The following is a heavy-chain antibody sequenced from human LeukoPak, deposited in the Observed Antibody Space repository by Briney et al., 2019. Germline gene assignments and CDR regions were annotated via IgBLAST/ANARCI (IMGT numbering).Heavy chain of an antibody. CDR3: ARDREAATTVLLWFGELGRGNYYYYYMDV. Sequence: PSETLSLTCTVSGGSIGTYYWSWIRQSPGKGLEWIGYIYHSGSTKYNPSLKSRVTMSVDTSKNQFSLKLSSVTAADTAVYYCARDREAATTVLLWFGELGRGNYYYYYMDVWGKGTTVTISS. J-gene: IGHJ6*03. D-gene: IGHD3-10*01. CDR1: GGSIGTYY. CDR2: IYHSGST. V-gene: IGHV4-59*12.